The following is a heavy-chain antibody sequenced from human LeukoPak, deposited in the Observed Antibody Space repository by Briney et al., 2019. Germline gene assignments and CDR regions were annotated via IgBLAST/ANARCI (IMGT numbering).Heavy chain of an antibody. D-gene: IGHD2-21*02. V-gene: IGHV1-69*04. CDR3: ARDMSPPGVLVTADYGLDV. CDR1: VGSFDRYG. Sequence: SVKASCKASVGSFDRYGISWVRKAPGQRLEWMGSIIPPVEEVIYSQKFQGRVTTSADRFTSEAYMELSRLRPEDTAVYFCARDMSPPGVLVTADYGLDVWGQGTTVTVS. CDR2: IIPPVEEV. J-gene: IGHJ6*02.